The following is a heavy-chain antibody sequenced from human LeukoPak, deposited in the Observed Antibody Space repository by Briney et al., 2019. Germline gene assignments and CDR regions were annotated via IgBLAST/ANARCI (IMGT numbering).Heavy chain of an antibody. CDR1: GGSFSGYY. J-gene: IGHJ6*04. V-gene: IGHV4-34*01. Sequence: SETLSLTCSVCGGSFSGYYWSWIRQPPGKGLGLVGEINHSGSTNYNPSLKSRVTISVDTSKNQFCLKLSSVTDADTAVYCCARGDYYYGMDVWGKGTTVTVSS. CDR3: ARGDYYYGMDV. CDR2: INHSGST.